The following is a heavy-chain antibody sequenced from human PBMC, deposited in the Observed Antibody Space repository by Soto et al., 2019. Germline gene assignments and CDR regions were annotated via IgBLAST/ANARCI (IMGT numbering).Heavy chain of an antibody. CDR1: RGSINNYY. CDR2: VSYSGRT. J-gene: IGHJ3*01. V-gene: IGHV4-59*03. CDR3: ARLQYTVVTDIDA. D-gene: IGHD2-21*02. Sequence: PSETLSLTSTVSRGSINNYYWTLIRQPPGKGLEWIGYVSYSGRTNYNPSLKSRVNMFVDKSKNQFSLNLTSVTAADTAVYYCARLQYTVVTDIDAWGQGTTVTVS.